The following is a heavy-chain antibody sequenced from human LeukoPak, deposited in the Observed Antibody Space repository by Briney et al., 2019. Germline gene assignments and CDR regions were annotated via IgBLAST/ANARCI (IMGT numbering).Heavy chain of an antibody. CDR2: IKQDGSEK. D-gene: IGHD4-11*01. V-gene: IGHV3-7*01. CDR3: ARVSRDFYSNYYYYYGMDV. Sequence: GGSLRLSCAASGFTFSSYWMSWVRQAPWKGLEWVANIKQDGSEKYYVDSVKGRFTISRDNAKNSLYLQMNSLRAEDTAVYYCARVSRDFYSNYYYYYGMDVWGQGTTVTVSS. J-gene: IGHJ6*02. CDR1: GFTFSSYW.